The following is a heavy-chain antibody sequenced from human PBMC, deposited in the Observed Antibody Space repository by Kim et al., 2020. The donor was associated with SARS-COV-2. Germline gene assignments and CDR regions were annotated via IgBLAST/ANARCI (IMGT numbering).Heavy chain of an antibody. CDR2: T. Sequence: TSSATAEKDRFTVFRDNAQNTLYLQMNSLRAEDTAVYYCARDATGSIDYWGQGTLVTVSS. V-gene: IGHV3-74*01. J-gene: IGHJ4*02. D-gene: IGHD1-26*01. CDR3: ARDATGSIDY.